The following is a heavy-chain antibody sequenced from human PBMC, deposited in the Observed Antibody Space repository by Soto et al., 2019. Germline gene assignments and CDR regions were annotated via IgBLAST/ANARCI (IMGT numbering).Heavy chain of an antibody. V-gene: IGHV3-74*01. J-gene: IGHJ4*02. D-gene: IGHD6-13*01. Sequence: GGSLRLSCAASGFTFSSDWMRWVRQAPGKGLVWVSRINTDGSSTGYADSVKGRFTISRDNAKNTLYLQMNSLRAEDTAVYYCARDRAAAGTDWGQGTLVTVSS. CDR2: INTDGSST. CDR1: GFTFSSDW. CDR3: ARDRAAAGTD.